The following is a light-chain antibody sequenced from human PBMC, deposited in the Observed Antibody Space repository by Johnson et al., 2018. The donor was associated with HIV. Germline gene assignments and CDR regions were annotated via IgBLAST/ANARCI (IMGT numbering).Light chain of an antibody. CDR3: GTWDTGLSAGGV. V-gene: IGLV1-51*01. CDR2: DNN. CDR1: SSNIGNNY. Sequence: QSVLTQAPSVSAAPGQKVTISCSGSSSNIGNNYVSWYQQLPGRAPKLLIYDNNKRPSGIPDRFSGSKSGTSATLGITGLPTGDEADYYCGTWDTGLSAGGVFGSGTKVTVL. J-gene: IGLJ1*01.